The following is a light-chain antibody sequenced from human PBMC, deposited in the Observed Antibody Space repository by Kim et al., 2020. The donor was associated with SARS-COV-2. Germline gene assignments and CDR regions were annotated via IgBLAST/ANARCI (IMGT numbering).Light chain of an antibody. CDR2: DVN. V-gene: IGLV2-14*03. Sequence: QSITISGPGTSSDIGGSDSFSWYQQHPGRAPKLMVFDVNNRPSWISDRFLGSKSGNTASLTIFGLQADDEADYYCSSYSTGSTLVVFGGGTQLTVL. CDR1: SSDIGGSDS. J-gene: IGLJ2*01. CDR3: SSYSTGSTLVV.